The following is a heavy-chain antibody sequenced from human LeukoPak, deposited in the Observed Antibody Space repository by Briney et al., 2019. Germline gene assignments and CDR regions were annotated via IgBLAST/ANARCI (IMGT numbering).Heavy chain of an antibody. J-gene: IGHJ5*02. CDR2: ISYDGIDI. CDR3: AKHLFHYRRYNSDYGVLDT. CDR1: GFTFSNYA. V-gene: IGHV3-30*18. Sequence: GGSLRLSCRASGFTFSNYAINWVRQAPGKGLEWVAAISYDGIDIAYADSVRGRFTISRDNSKSTLYLQMSSLRAEDSALYYCAKHLFHYRRYNSDYGVLDTWGQGTLVTVSS. D-gene: IGHD4-17*01.